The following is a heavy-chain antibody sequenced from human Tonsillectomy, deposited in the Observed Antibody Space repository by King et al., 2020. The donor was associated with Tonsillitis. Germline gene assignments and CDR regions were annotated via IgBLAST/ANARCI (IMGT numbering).Heavy chain of an antibody. D-gene: IGHD6-19*01. V-gene: IGHV3-23*04. CDR3: TKRAAVSGSDY. Sequence: VQLVESGGGLVQPGGSLRLSCAASGFTFSSNAMTWVRQAPGKGLEWVSTINSGGTSTYYADSVKGRFTISRDNSNNTLYLRMNSLRAEDPAVYYCTKRAAVSGSDYWGQGTLVTVSS. CDR1: GFTFSSNA. J-gene: IGHJ4*02. CDR2: INSGGTST.